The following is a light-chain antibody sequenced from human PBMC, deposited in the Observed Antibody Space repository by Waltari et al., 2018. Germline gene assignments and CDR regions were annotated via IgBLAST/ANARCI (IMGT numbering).Light chain of an antibody. CDR2: NAS. Sequence: QSALPQPRSVSGSPGQSVTISCTLTSSDVGDYHYDSWYQQHPGNTPKPMIYNASKRPSGVPDRFSGSKSGNTASLTISGLQAEDEADYYCCSYAGSYTWVFGGGTKLTVL. CDR3: CSYAGSYTWV. V-gene: IGLV2-11*01. CDR1: SSDVGDYHY. J-gene: IGLJ2*01.